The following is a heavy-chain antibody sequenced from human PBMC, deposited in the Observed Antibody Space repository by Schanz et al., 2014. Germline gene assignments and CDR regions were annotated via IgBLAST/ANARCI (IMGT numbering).Heavy chain of an antibody. D-gene: IGHD1-1*01. J-gene: IGHJ3*01. CDR3: ARDADYNPTSDFWYDAYDF. V-gene: IGHV3-7*01. CDR1: GFKFSSYW. CDR2: IEGDGTRT. Sequence: DVQLVESGGTLVQPGGSLIISCAASGFKFSSYWMVWLRQAPGKGLEWVANIEGDGTRTYYVDSVKGRFTVSRDNAENSLYLHMRSLRVDDTAVYYCARDADYNPTSDFWYDAYDFWGQGTVVTVSS.